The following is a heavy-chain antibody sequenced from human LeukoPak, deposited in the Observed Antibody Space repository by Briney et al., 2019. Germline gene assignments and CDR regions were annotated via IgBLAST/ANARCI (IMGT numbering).Heavy chain of an antibody. J-gene: IGHJ4*02. CDR3: AKSQLIGSYHPPGY. Sequence: GGSLRLSCAASGFTVSSNYMSWVRQAPGKGLEWVSVIDSGGSTYYADSVKGRFTISRDNSKNTLSLQMNSLRPEDTAVYYCAKSQLIGSYHPPGYWGQGTLVTVSS. V-gene: IGHV3-53*05. D-gene: IGHD1-26*01. CDR1: GFTVSSNY. CDR2: IDSGGST.